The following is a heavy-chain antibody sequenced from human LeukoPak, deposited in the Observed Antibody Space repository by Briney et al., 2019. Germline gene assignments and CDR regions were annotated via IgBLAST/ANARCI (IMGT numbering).Heavy chain of an antibody. CDR3: ARHLPTWHTATEYYFDY. Sequence: PSETLSLTCTVSGDYIRSSSYYWGWLRQPPGTGLEWLGSIYYSGSTYYSPSLKSRVTISVGTSKNQFSLNLSSVTAADTAVYYCARHLPTWHTATEYYFDYWGQGSLVTVSS. CDR1: GDYIRSSSYY. D-gene: IGHD2-15*01. V-gene: IGHV4-39*01. J-gene: IGHJ4*02. CDR2: IYYSGST.